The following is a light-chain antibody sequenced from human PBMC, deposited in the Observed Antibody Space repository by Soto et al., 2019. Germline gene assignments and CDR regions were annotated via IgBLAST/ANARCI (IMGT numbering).Light chain of an antibody. J-gene: IGLJ3*02. Sequence: QSVLTQPPSVSEAPRQRVTISCSGSRSNVGDNAVNRYQQLPGKAPKLLIYYDDLLTSGVSDRFSGSKSGTSASLAISGLQSEDEGDYYCEAWDDSLNGWVFGGGTKLTVL. CDR3: EAWDDSLNGWV. CDR2: YDD. CDR1: RSNVGDNA. V-gene: IGLV1-36*01.